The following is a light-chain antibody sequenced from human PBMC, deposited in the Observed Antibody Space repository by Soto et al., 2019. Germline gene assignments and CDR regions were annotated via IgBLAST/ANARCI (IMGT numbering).Light chain of an antibody. CDR1: SSDVGGYNY. CDR2: EVN. V-gene: IGLV2-8*01. CDR3: SSYTSSSTMV. J-gene: IGLJ2*01. Sequence: QSALTQPPSASGSPGQSVTISCTGTSSDVGGYNYVSWYQHHPGNAPKLVIYEVNKRTSGVPDRFSGSKSGNTASLTVSGLQAEDEADYYCSSYTSSSTMVFGGGTKLTVL.